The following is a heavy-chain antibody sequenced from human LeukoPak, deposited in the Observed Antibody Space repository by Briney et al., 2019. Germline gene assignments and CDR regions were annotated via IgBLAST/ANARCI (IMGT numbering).Heavy chain of an antibody. D-gene: IGHD3-22*01. Sequence: SGTLSLTCAVSGGSISSSNWWSWVRQPPGKGLEWIGEINHSGSTNYNPSLKSRVTISVDTSKNQFSLKLSSVTAADTAVYYCARLGYYDSSSPGASDAFDIWGQGTMVTVSS. CDR2: INHSGST. CDR1: GGSISSSNW. V-gene: IGHV4-4*02. CDR3: ARLGYYDSSSPGASDAFDI. J-gene: IGHJ3*02.